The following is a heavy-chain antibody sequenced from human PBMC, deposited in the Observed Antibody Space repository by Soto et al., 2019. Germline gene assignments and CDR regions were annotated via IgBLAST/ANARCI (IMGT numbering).Heavy chain of an antibody. CDR3: ARHHDS. CDR2: IYYSGST. CDR1: GGSISSYY. Sequence: QVQLQESGPGLVKPSETLSLTCTVSGGSISSYYWSWIRQPPGKGLEWIGYIYYSGSTNYNPSLKSRVTISVDTSKNQFSLKLGSVTAAATAVYYCARHHDSWGQGTLVTVSS. V-gene: IGHV4-59*08. J-gene: IGHJ4*02.